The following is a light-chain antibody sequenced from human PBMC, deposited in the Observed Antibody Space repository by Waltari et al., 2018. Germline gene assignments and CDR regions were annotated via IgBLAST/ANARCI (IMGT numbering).Light chain of an antibody. CDR3: QQSYSTPRT. V-gene: IGKV1-39*01. Sequence: PSSLSASVGDRVTITCRASQSISSYLNWYQQKPGKAPKLLIYAASSLQSGVPSRFSGSGSGTDFTLTISSLQPEDFATYYCQQSYSTPRTFGGGTKVEIK. CDR1: QSISSY. CDR2: AAS. J-gene: IGKJ4*01.